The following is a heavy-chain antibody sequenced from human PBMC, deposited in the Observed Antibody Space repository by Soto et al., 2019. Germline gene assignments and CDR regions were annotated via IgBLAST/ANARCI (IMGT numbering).Heavy chain of an antibody. CDR1: GYTFTSYY. J-gene: IGHJ6*02. D-gene: IGHD4-17*01. Sequence: ASVKVSCKASGYTFTSYYMHWVRQAPGQGLEWMGIINPSGGSTSYAQKFQGRVTMTADTSTSTAYMELRSLRSDDTAVYYCARDFQDDYGDYDASSGIDARAQGTTVPVS. CDR3: ARDFQDDYGDYDASSGIDA. V-gene: IGHV1-46*01. CDR2: INPSGGST.